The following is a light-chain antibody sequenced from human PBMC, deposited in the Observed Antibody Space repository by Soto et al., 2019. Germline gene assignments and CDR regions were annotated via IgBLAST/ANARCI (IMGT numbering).Light chain of an antibody. CDR3: QQYYSYSWT. J-gene: IGKJ1*01. V-gene: IGKV1-5*03. Sequence: DIQMTQSPSTLSASVGDRVTITCRASQSISSWLAWFQQKPGKAPNLLIYKVSNLESGVPSRFSGSASGTEFTLTISSLQPDDFATYYYQQYYSYSWTFGQGTKVEIK. CDR1: QSISSW. CDR2: KVS.